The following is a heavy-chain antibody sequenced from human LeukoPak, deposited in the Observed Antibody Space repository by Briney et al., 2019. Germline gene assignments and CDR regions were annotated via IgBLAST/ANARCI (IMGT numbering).Heavy chain of an antibody. D-gene: IGHD3-3*01. V-gene: IGHV3-23*01. CDR3: AKDARLYYDFWSGYQKDAFDI. J-gene: IGHJ3*02. CDR2: ISGSGGST. CDR1: GFTFSSYA. Sequence: PGGSLRLSCAASGFTFSSYAMGWVRQAPGKGLEWVSAISGSGGSTYYADSVKGRFTISRDNSKNTLYLQMNSLRAEDTAVYYCAKDARLYYDFWSGYQKDAFDIWGQGTMVTVSS.